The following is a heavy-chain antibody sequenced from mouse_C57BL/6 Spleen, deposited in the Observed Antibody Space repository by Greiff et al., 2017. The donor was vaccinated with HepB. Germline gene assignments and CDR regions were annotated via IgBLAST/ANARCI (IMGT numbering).Heavy chain of an antibody. CDR2: IWGDGST. J-gene: IGHJ3*01. D-gene: IGHD2-2*01. V-gene: IGHV2-3*01. Sequence: QVTLKVSGPGLVAPSQSLSITCTVSGFSLTSYGVSWVRQPPGKGLEWLGVIWGDGSTNYHSALISRLSISKDNSKSQVFLKLNSLQTDDTATYYCANGSTMVTSAPFAYWGQGTLVTVSA. CDR3: ANGSTMVTSAPFAY. CDR1: GFSLTSYG.